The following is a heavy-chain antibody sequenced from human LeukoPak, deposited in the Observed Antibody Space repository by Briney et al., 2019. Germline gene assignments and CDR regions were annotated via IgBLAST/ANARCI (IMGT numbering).Heavy chain of an antibody. D-gene: IGHD3-16*01. V-gene: IGHV3-11*01. CDR3: ARVLIADDAFDI. CDR1: GFTVSDYY. Sequence: GGSLRLSCAASGFTVSDYYMSWIRQAPGKGLEWASYISSSGSTIYYADSVKGRFTISRDNAKNSLYLQMNSLRAEDTAVYYCARVLIADDAFDIWGQGTMVTVSS. J-gene: IGHJ3*02. CDR2: ISSSGSTI.